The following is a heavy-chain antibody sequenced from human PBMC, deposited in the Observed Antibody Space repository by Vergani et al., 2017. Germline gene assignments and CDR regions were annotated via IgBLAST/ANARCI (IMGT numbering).Heavy chain of an antibody. CDR1: GFTFSSYS. J-gene: IGHJ5*02. V-gene: IGHV3-21*04. Sequence: EVQLVESGGGLVKPGGSLRLSCAASGFTFSSYSMNWVRQAPGKGLEWVSSISSSSSYIYYADSVKGRFTISRDNAKNSLYLQMNSLRAEDTAVYYCARDWEAAAGTRWFDPWGQGTLVTVSS. D-gene: IGHD6-13*01. CDR3: ARDWEAAAGTRWFDP. CDR2: ISSSSSYI.